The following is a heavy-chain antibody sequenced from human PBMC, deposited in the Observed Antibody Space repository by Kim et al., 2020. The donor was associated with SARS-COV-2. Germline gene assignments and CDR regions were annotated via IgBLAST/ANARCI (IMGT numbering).Heavy chain of an antibody. Sequence: ASVKVSCKASGYTFTSYGISWVRQAPGQGLEWMGWISAYNGNTNYAQKLQGRVTMTTDTSTSTAYMELRSLRSDDTAVYYCARDGLVVPAARKGGYYYYGMDVWGQGTTVTVSS. CDR3: ARDGLVVPAARKGGYYYYGMDV. D-gene: IGHD2-2*01. J-gene: IGHJ6*02. CDR2: ISAYNGNT. CDR1: GYTFTSYG. V-gene: IGHV1-18*01.